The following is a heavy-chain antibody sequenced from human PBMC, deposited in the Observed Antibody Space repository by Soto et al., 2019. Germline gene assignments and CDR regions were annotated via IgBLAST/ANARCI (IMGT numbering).Heavy chain of an antibody. D-gene: IGHD2-8*02. CDR2: INHSGST. CDR1: GGSFGGYY. Sequence: PSVTLPLTCAVYGGSFGGYYWTWIRQPPGTGLEWIGEINHSGSTNYNPSLKSRVTISVDTSKNQFSLKLTSVTAADTAVYYCARDKITGLFDYWGQGTLVTVSS. V-gene: IGHV4-34*01. J-gene: IGHJ4*02. CDR3: ARDKITGLFDY.